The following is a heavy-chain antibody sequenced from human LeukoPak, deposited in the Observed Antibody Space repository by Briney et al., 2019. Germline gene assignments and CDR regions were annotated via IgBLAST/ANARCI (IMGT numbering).Heavy chain of an antibody. CDR2: ISGSGGGI. D-gene: IGHD3-16*01. CDR3: ARDGDYFDY. Sequence: GGSLRLSCAASGFTVSSYAINWVRQAPGKGLEWVSSISGSGGGIYYTDSVKGRFSISRDISKNAVFLQMNSLRSEDTALYYCARDGDYFDYWGQGTLVTVSS. J-gene: IGHJ4*02. V-gene: IGHV3-23*01. CDR1: GFTVSSYA.